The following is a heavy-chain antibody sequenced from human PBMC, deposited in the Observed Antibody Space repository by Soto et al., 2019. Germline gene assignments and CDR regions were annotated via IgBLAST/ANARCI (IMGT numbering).Heavy chain of an antibody. CDR3: AKDGTDRFDY. Sequence: QVQLVESGGGVVQPGRSLRLSCAASGFTFSSYAMHWVRQAPGKGLEWVAVISYDGSNKYYADSVKGRFTISRDNSKNTLYLQMNSLRAEDTAVYYCAKDGTDRFDYWGQGTLVTVSS. J-gene: IGHJ4*02. CDR1: GFTFSSYA. V-gene: IGHV3-30*04. CDR2: ISYDGSNK. D-gene: IGHD1-26*01.